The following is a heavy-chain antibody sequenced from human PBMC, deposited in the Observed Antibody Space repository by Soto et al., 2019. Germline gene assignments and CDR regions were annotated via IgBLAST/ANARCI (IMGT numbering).Heavy chain of an antibody. Sequence: ASVKVSCKASGYTFTSYGISWVRQAPGQGLEWMGWISAYNGNTNYAQKLQGRVTMTTDTSTSTAYMELRSLRSDDTAVYYCAREKRIAAAGYFDYWGQGTLVTVSS. CDR3: AREKRIAAAGYFDY. V-gene: IGHV1-18*01. D-gene: IGHD6-13*01. CDR2: ISAYNGNT. CDR1: GYTFTSYG. J-gene: IGHJ4*02.